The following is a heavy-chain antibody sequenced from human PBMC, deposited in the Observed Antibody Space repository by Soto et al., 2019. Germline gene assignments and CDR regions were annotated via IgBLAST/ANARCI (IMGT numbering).Heavy chain of an antibody. Sequence: PSETLSLTCTVSGGSISSYYWSWIRQPPGKGLEWIGYIYYSGSTNYNPSLKSRVTISVDTSKNQFSLKLGSVTAADTAVYYCARDTPRYAYSSSPNYYYYYMDVWGKGTTVTVSS. CDR2: IYYSGST. J-gene: IGHJ6*03. D-gene: IGHD6-6*01. CDR1: GGSISSYY. V-gene: IGHV4-59*01. CDR3: ARDTPRYAYSSSPNYYYYYMDV.